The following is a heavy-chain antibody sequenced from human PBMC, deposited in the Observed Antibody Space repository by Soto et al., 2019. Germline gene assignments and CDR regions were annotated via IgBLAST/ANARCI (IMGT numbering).Heavy chain of an antibody. D-gene: IGHD2-15*01. J-gene: IGHJ4*02. V-gene: IGHV3-30*18. CDR3: AKDLVY. CDR2: ISYDGSNK. Sequence: GGSLRLSCAASGFTFSSYGMHWVRQAPGKGLEWVAVISYDGSNKYYADSVKGRFTISRDNSKNTLYLQMSSLRAEDTAVYYCAKDLVYWGQGTMVTVYS. CDR1: GFTFSSYG.